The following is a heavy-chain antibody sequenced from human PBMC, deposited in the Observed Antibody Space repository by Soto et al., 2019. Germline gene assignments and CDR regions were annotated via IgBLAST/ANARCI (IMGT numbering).Heavy chain of an antibody. CDR2: IDPGDSSA. CDR3: ARRYCSRADCYSDS. CDR1: GYTFFSFW. Sequence: GESLKISCHGSGYTFFSFWIVWVRQVPGKGLEWVGRIDPGDSSATYSPTFQGHVTISADRSTRSAYLQWRSLRASDTAIYFCARRYCSRADCYSDSWGQGSLVTVS. V-gene: IGHV5-10-1*01. D-gene: IGHD2-2*01. J-gene: IGHJ4*02.